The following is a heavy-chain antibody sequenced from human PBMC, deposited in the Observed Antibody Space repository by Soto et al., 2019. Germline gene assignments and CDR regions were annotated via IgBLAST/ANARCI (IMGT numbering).Heavy chain of an antibody. V-gene: IGHV3-53*02. CDR2: ICSDGTT. D-gene: IGHD6-6*01. J-gene: IGHJ4*02. CDR1: GFTVSSNS. CDR3: AILSN. Sequence: EVQLVETGGGLIQPGGSLRLSCAASGFTVSSNSMNWVRQAPGKGLEWVSIICSDGTTSYAASVKGRFTISRDNFKNTLHLQMNSLRAEDTAVYYCAILSNWGQGTLVTVSS.